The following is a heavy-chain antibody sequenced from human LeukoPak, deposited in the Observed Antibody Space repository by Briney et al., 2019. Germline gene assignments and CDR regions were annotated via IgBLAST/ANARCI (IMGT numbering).Heavy chain of an antibody. Sequence: GGSLRLSCAASGFTFSSYAMTWVRQAPGKGLEWVSGISGSGDSTYYADSVKGRFTISRDNSKYTFYLQMNSLRAEDTAVYYCAKVRYNSGWLFDYWGQGTLVTVSS. CDR1: GFTFSSYA. J-gene: IGHJ4*02. V-gene: IGHV3-23*01. CDR3: AKVRYNSGWLFDY. CDR2: ISGSGDST. D-gene: IGHD6-19*01.